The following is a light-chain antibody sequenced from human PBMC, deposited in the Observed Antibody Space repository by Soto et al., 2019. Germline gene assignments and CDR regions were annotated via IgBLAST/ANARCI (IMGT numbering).Light chain of an antibody. CDR2: GAS. CDR3: QQFGSPFT. J-gene: IGKJ3*01. CDR1: QSVSSSY. V-gene: IGKV3-20*01. Sequence: EIVLTQSPGTLSLSPGERATLSYRASQSVSSSYLAWYQHKPGQAPRLLIYGASNSSTGIPDRFSGSGSGTDFTLTISRLEPDDFAVYFCQQFGSPFTFGPGTKVDLK.